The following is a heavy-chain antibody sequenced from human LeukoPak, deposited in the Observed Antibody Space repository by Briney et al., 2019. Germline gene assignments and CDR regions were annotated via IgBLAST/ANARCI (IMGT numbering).Heavy chain of an antibody. D-gene: IGHD6-19*01. Sequence: GGSLRLSCAASGFTFSTYWMHWVRRAPGKGLEWVSGINWNGGSTGYADSVKGRFTISRDNAKNSLYLQMNSLRAEDTALYYCARVSSGWYRNAFDIWGQGTMVTVSS. J-gene: IGHJ3*02. CDR2: INWNGGST. CDR3: ARVSSGWYRNAFDI. CDR1: GFTFSTYW. V-gene: IGHV3-20*04.